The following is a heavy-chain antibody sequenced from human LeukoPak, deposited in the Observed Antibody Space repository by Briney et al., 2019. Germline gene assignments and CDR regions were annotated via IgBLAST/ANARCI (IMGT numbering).Heavy chain of an antibody. D-gene: IGHD6-19*01. CDR2: ISYDGSNK. Sequence: GGSLRLSCAASGFTFSAYGMHWVRQAPGKGLEWVAIISYDGSNKYYPDSVKGRFTISRDDSKNTLHLQMNSLRTEDTAVYYCAKELTRPNRPVAGLNYWGQGTLVTVSS. CDR1: GFTFSAYG. V-gene: IGHV3-30*18. CDR3: AKELTRPNRPVAGLNY. J-gene: IGHJ4*02.